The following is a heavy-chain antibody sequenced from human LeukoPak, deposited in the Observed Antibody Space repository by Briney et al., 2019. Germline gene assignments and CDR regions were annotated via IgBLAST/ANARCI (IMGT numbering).Heavy chain of an antibody. V-gene: IGHV6-1*01. D-gene: IGHD3-10*01. J-gene: IGHJ6*03. CDR3: ARSGDGSGSYFSRYYYMDV. Sequence: SQTLSLTCAISGDSVSSNSAAWNWIRQSPSRGLEWLGRTYYRSKWYNDYAVSVKSRITINPDTSKNQFSLQLNSVTPEDTAVYYCARSGDGSGSYFSRYYYMDVRGKGTTVTISS. CDR2: TYYRSKWYN. CDR1: GDSVSSNSAA.